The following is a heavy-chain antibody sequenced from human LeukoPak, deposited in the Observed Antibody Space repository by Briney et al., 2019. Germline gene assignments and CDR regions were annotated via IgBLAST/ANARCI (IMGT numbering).Heavy chain of an antibody. CDR2: ISSSSSYI. CDR1: GFTFSSYS. D-gene: IGHD6-6*01. Sequence: GRSLRLSCAASGFTFSSYSMNWVRQAPGKGLEWVSSISSSSSYIYYADSVKGRFTISRDNAKNSLYLQMNSLRAEDTAVYYCARGHSSSYGFDYWGQGTLVTVSS. CDR3: ARGHSSSYGFDY. J-gene: IGHJ4*02. V-gene: IGHV3-21*01.